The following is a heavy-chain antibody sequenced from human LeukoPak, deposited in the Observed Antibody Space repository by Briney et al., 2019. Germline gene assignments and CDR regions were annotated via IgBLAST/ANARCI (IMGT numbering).Heavy chain of an antibody. D-gene: IGHD3-22*01. V-gene: IGHV1-69*05. CDR1: GGTFSSYA. Sequence: SVKVSCKASGGTFSSYAISWVRQAPGQGLEWMGGIIPIFGTANYAQKFQGRVTITTDESTSTAYMELSSLRSEDTAVYYCARGSSGYYYETLNDAFDIWGQGTTVTVSS. CDR3: ARGSSGYYYETLNDAFDI. CDR2: IIPIFGTA. J-gene: IGHJ3*02.